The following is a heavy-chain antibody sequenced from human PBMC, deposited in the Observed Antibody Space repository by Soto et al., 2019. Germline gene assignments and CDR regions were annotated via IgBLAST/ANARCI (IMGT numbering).Heavy chain of an antibody. J-gene: IGHJ6*02. CDR1: GASINDYY. CDR2: INHSGST. CDR3: ARGIPYDFWSGYSAYYGMDV. V-gene: IGHV4-59*12. Sequence: SLTCIVSGASINDYYWSWIRQPPGKGLEWIGYINHSGSTNYNPSLKSRVTISVDTSRNQFSLKLSSATAADTAVSYCARGIPYDFWSGYSAYYGMDVWGQGTTVTVSS. D-gene: IGHD3-3*01.